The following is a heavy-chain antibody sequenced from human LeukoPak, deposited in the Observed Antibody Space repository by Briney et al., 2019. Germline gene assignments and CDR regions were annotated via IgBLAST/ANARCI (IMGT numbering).Heavy chain of an antibody. CDR3: ARGDAGSGYYYLTY. CDR1: GYTFTSYN. CDR2: MNPNGGDT. V-gene: IGHV1-8*01. D-gene: IGHD3-22*01. Sequence: ASVKVSCKPSGYTFTSYNINWVRRATGQGLEWMAWMNPNGGDTGYAQKFQGRVTMTRNTSISTAYMELSSLRSEDTAVYYCARGDAGSGYYYLTYWGQGTLVTVSS. J-gene: IGHJ4*02.